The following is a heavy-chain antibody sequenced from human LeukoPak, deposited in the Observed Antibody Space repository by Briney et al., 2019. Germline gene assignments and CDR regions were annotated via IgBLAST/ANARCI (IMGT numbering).Heavy chain of an antibody. CDR2: TNPNSGDT. CDR1: GYTFTGYY. D-gene: IGHD3-10*01. CDR3: ARDIGSGSYY. J-gene: IGHJ4*02. Sequence: GASVKVSCKASGYTFTGYYIHWVRQAPGQGPEWMGWTNPNSGDTNYAQKFQGRVTMTRDTSINTAYMELSRLRSDDTAVYYCARDIGSGSYYWGQGTLVTVSS. V-gene: IGHV1-2*02.